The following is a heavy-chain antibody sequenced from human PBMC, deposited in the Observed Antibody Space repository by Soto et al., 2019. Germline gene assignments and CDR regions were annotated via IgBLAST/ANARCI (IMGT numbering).Heavy chain of an antibody. CDR3: ARMATFGSLNWFDP. CDR1: GSTLTDHY. Sequence: ASVKVSCKASGSTLTDHYIHWVRQAPGQGLEWMGWMNPNSGDTHFAQKFQGRVTMTRDTSIATAYMELSSLRSDDTAIYYCARMATFGSLNWFDPWGQGTQVTVSS. D-gene: IGHD3-16*01. J-gene: IGHJ5*02. CDR2: MNPNSGDT. V-gene: IGHV1-2*02.